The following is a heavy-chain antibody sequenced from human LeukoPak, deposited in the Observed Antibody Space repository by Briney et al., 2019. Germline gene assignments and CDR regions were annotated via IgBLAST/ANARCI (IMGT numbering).Heavy chain of an antibody. Sequence: SVKVSCKASGYTFTSYGISWVRQAPGQGLEWMGRIIPILGIANNAQKFQGRVTITADKSTSTAYMELSSLRSEDTAVYYCASRVNDFWSGYCLDYWGQGTLVTVSS. CDR2: IIPILGIA. CDR1: GYTFTSYG. CDR3: ASRVNDFWSGYCLDY. J-gene: IGHJ4*02. D-gene: IGHD3-3*01. V-gene: IGHV1-69*04.